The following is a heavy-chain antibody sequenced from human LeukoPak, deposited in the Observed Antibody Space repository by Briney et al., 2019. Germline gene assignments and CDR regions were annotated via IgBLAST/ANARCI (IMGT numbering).Heavy chain of an antibody. D-gene: IGHD3-22*01. CDR1: GFTFINAW. Sequence: GGSLRLSCAASGFTFINAWMNWVRQAPGKGLEWVSYISSSGSTIYYADSVKGRFTISRDNAKNSLYLQMNSLRAEDTAVYYCARAIYYGSSGYYQSGVGFDYWGQGTLVTVSS. CDR2: ISSSGSTI. CDR3: ARAIYYGSSGYYQSGVGFDY. V-gene: IGHV3-48*04. J-gene: IGHJ4*02.